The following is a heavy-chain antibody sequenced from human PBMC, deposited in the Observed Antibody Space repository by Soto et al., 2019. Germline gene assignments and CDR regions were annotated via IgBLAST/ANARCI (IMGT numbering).Heavy chain of an antibody. Sequence: EVQLVESGGGLVQPGGSLRLSCEASGFTFRNYDMHWVRQGTGKGLEWVSGISAAGDPDYADSVEGRCTISGENAQNSFFLQMNSLRVGDTAVYYCVRTDRDFYGLDVWGQGTTVIVSS. CDR1: GFTFRNYD. V-gene: IGHV3-13*05. CDR2: ISAAGDP. CDR3: VRTDRDFYGLDV. J-gene: IGHJ6*02.